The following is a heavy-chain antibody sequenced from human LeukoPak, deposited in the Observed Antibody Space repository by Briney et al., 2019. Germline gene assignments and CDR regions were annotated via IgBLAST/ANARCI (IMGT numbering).Heavy chain of an antibody. CDR2: IYYSGST. J-gene: IGHJ5*02. Sequence: SETLSLTCTVSGGSISSYYWSWIRQPPGKGLEWIGYIYYSGSTNYNPTLKSRVTISVDTSKNQFSLKLSSVTAADTAVYYCARGDYYGSGTNWFDPWGQGTLVTVSS. D-gene: IGHD3-10*01. V-gene: IGHV4-59*01. CDR1: GGSISSYY. CDR3: ARGDYYGSGTNWFDP.